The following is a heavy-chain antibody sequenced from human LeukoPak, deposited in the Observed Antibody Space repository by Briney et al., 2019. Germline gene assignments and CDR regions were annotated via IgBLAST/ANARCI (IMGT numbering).Heavy chain of an antibody. D-gene: IGHD6-13*01. CDR2: ISGSGGST. V-gene: IGHV3-23*01. CDR1: GFTFSSYA. Sequence: PGGSLRLSCAASGFTFSSYAMSWVRQAPGKGLEWVSAISGSGGSTYYADSVKGRFTISRDNAKKSLYLQMNSLTAEDTAVYYCAKNIQQLAPSGYWGQGTLVTVSS. CDR3: AKNIQQLAPSGY. J-gene: IGHJ4*02.